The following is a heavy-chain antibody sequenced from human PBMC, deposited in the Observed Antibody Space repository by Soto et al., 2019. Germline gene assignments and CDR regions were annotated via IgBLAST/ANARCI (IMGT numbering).Heavy chain of an antibody. CDR1: GFTFSSYA. Sequence: QVQLVESGGGVVQPGRSLRLSCAASGFTFSSYAMHWVRQAPGKGLEWVAVISYDGSNKYYADSVKGRFTISRDNSKNTLYLQMNSLRAEDTAVYYCARDEGIAAAALDYWGQGPLVTVSS. V-gene: IGHV3-30-3*01. CDR2: ISYDGSNK. D-gene: IGHD6-13*01. J-gene: IGHJ4*02. CDR3: ARDEGIAAAALDY.